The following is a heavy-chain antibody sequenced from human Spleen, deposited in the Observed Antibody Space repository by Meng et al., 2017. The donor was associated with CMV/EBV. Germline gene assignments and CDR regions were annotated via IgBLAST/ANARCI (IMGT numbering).Heavy chain of an antibody. CDR2: INPSSGST. D-gene: IGHD2-15*01. V-gene: IGHV1-46*01. CDR3: ARGGRVVVDATSWFDP. J-gene: IGHJ5*02. Sequence: SGYTFTSYYMHWVRQAPGQGLEWLGIINPSSGSTSYAQKFQGRVTMTRDTSTSTVYMELSSLRSGDTAVYYCARGGRVVVDATSWFDPWGQGTLVTVSS. CDR1: GYTFTSYY.